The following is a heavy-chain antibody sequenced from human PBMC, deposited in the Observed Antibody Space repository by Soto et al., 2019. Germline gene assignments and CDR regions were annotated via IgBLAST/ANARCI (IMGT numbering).Heavy chain of an antibody. V-gene: IGHV4-34*01. J-gene: IGHJ4*02. CDR2: INHSGST. CDR3: ARAGNEIAVARTSFDY. CDR1: GGSFSGYY. Sequence: SETLSLTCAVYGGSFSGYYWSWIRQPPGKGLEWIGEINHSGSTNYNPSLKSRVTISVDTSKNQFSLKLSSVTAADTAVYYCARAGNEIAVARTSFDYWGQGTLVTVSS. D-gene: IGHD6-19*01.